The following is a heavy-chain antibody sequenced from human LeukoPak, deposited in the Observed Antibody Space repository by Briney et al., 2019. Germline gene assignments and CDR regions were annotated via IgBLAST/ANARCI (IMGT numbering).Heavy chain of an antibody. D-gene: IGHD3-3*01. CDR2: IYYSGST. Sequence: SETLSLTCTVSGGSISSYYWSWIRQPPGKGLEWIGYIYYSGSTNYNPSLKSRVTISVDTSKNQFSLKLSSVTAADTAVYYCASHYWSGHYHHGMDVWGQGTTDTVSS. CDR3: ASHYWSGHYHHGMDV. CDR1: GGSISSYY. J-gene: IGHJ6*02. V-gene: IGHV4-59*01.